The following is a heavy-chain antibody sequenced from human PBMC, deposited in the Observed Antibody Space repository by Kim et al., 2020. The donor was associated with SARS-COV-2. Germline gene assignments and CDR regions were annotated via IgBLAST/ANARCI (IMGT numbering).Heavy chain of an antibody. D-gene: IGHD6-19*01. CDR2: ISIGNDDT. CDR3: ARGSGWAFDY. J-gene: IGHJ4*02. Sequence: ASVKVSCKTSGYTLMNYVMHWVRQAPGHRPEWMGLISIGNDDTKFSQKFRGRVTITRDTSASTAYMELTSLRSEDTAIYYCARGSGWAFDYWGQGTLIPV. CDR1: GYTLMNYV. V-gene: IGHV1-3*04.